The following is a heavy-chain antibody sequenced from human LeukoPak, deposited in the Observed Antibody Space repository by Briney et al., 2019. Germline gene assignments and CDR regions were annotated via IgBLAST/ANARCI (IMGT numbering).Heavy chain of an antibody. CDR2: IYHSGST. D-gene: IGHD3-16*01. Sequence: SETLSLTCAVSGYFINSGYYWAWIRQPPGKGLEWIGSIYHSGSTYYNPSLKSRVTISVDTPKNQFFLKLSSVTAADSAVYCCARESIYTSTGGDYWGQGTLVTVSS. CDR3: ARESIYTSTGGDY. V-gene: IGHV4-38-2*02. CDR1: GYFINSGYY. J-gene: IGHJ4*02.